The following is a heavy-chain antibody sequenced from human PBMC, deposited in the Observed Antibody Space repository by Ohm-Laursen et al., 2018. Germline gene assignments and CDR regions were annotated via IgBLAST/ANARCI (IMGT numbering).Heavy chain of an antibody. J-gene: IGHJ6*02. V-gene: IGHV1-18*04. CDR2: IGTFNNKA. CDR3: ARDSYYDFWSGYSTYYHGMDV. Sequence: SSVKVSCKASGYTFVSYAISWVRQAPGQGLEWMGWIGTFNNKANYAQKFQGRVTVTTDTSTSTAYMELRSLTYDDTAVYFCARDSYYDFWSGYSTYYHGMDVWGQGTTVTVSS. CDR1: GYTFVSYA. D-gene: IGHD3-3*01.